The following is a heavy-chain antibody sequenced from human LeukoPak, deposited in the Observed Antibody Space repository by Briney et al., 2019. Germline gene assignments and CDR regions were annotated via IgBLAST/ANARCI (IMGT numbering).Heavy chain of an antibody. CDR2: IYYSGST. Sequence: PSETLSLTCTVSGGSISSSSYYWVWIRQPPGKGLEGIGSIYYSGSTYYNPSLKSRVTISVDTSKNQFSLKLSSVTAADTAVYYCARQNVLLWFGEGWGQGTLVTVSS. CDR3: ARQNVLLWFGEG. V-gene: IGHV4-39*01. D-gene: IGHD3-10*01. J-gene: IGHJ4*02. CDR1: GGSISSSSYY.